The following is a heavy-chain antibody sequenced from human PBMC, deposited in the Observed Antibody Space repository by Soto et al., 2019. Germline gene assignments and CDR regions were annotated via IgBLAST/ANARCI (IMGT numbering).Heavy chain of an antibody. CDR2: IHYSGGT. CDR1: GASVSSHS. V-gene: IGHV4-59*02. CDR3: ARGGTSGSAVYNWFDP. J-gene: IGHJ5*02. D-gene: IGHD3-10*01. Sequence: PSETLSLTCSVTGASVSSHSWSWIRQSPGKGLEWIGYIHYSGGTNYTPSLRSRVTISVETSKNQLSLNLTSLTAADTAVYYCARGGTSGSAVYNWFDPWGQGTLVT.